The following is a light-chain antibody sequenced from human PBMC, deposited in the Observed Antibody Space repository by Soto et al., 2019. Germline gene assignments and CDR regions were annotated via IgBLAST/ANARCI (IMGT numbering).Light chain of an antibody. Sequence: EIVMTQSPATLSVSAGERATLSCRASQSVSSNLAWYQQKPGQAPRLLIDNAFTRATDIPARFRGSRSGTEFTLTLSSLQSEDFAVYYCQQHNDLPRTFGQGTKVDIK. J-gene: IGKJ1*01. CDR3: QQHNDLPRT. CDR2: NAF. CDR1: QSVSSN. V-gene: IGKV3-15*01.